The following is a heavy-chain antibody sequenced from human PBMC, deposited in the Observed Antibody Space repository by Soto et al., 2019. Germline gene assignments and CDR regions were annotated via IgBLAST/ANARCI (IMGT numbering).Heavy chain of an antibody. Sequence: EVQLVESGGGLVQSGGSLRLSCSASGFTFSSYGMHWVRQAPGKGLEYDSAITYNGGTTNYADSVKGRFTISRDNSKNTLYLQMSSLRAEDTALYYCAVVAGSYYLDCWGQGTLVTVSS. CDR2: ITYNGGTT. V-gene: IGHV3-64D*08. CDR3: AVVAGSYYLDC. CDR1: GFTFSSYG. D-gene: IGHD6-19*01. J-gene: IGHJ4*02.